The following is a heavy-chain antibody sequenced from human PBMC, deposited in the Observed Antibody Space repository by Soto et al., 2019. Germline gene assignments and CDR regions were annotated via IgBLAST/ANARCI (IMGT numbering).Heavy chain of an antibody. CDR3: ARDLSPFNYGYPSFDY. CDR1: EFTFTTYW. V-gene: IGHV3-74*01. CDR2: INNDGSFT. J-gene: IGHJ4*02. D-gene: IGHD5-18*01. Sequence: GGSLRLSCTASEFTFTTYWMHWVRHAPGKGLVWVSRINNDGSFTTYADSVKGRFTISRDNAKNTLYLQMNSLRADDTAVYYCARDLSPFNYGYPSFDYWGQGTLVTVSS.